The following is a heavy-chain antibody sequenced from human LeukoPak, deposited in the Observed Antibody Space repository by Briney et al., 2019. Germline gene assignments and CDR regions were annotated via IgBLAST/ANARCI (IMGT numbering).Heavy chain of an antibody. D-gene: IGHD5-24*01. CDR1: GGSFSGYY. J-gene: IGHJ4*02. Sequence: KPSETLSLTCAVYGGSFSGYYWSWLRQPPGKGLEGIGEINHSGSTNYDPSLKSRVTISVDTSNHQSSLKLSSVTAADTAAYYCARDEMATIGRALDYWGQGTLVTVSS. CDR3: ARDEMATIGRALDY. V-gene: IGHV4-34*01. CDR2: INHSGST.